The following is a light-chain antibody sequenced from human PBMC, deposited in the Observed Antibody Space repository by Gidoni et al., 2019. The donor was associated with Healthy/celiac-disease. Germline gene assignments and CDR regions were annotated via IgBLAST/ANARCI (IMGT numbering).Light chain of an antibody. CDR1: QSDSSSY. J-gene: IGKJ1*01. V-gene: IGKV3-20*01. CDR3: QQYGSSSWT. Sequence: EIVLTQSPGTLSLSPGERATLSCRVSQSDSSSYLAWYQQKPGQAPRLLIDGASSRAAGIPDRVSGSGSGTDFTITISRLEPEEVAVYYCQQYGSSSWTFGQGTKVEIK. CDR2: GAS.